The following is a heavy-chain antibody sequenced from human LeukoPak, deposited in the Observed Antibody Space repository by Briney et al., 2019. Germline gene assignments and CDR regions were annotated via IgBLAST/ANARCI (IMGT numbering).Heavy chain of an antibody. Sequence: PGGSLRLSCAASGFTLSTYEMNWVRQAPGKGLEWISYISSGGDTINYADSVKGRFTISRDNARNSLYLQLNSLRAEDTAVYYCARGRVEDYWGQGTLVTVSS. V-gene: IGHV3-48*03. J-gene: IGHJ4*02. CDR2: ISSGGDTI. CDR1: GFTLSTYE. CDR3: ARGRVEDY.